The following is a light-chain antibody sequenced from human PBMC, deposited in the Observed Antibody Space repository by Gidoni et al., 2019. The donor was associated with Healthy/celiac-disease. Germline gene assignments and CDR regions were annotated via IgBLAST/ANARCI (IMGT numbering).Light chain of an antibody. V-gene: IGKV3-15*01. J-gene: IGKJ4*01. Sequence: EIVMPQSPSTLSLSPGERATLSCRASQSVNSNLAWYQQKPGQAPRLLIYGASTRATGIPARCSGSGSGTEFTLTISSLQSEDFAVYYCQQYNNWPPLTFGGXTKVEIK. CDR3: QQYNNWPPLT. CDR1: QSVNSN. CDR2: GAS.